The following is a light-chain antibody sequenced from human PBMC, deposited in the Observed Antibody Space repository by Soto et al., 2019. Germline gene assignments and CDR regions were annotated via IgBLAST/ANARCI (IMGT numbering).Light chain of an antibody. V-gene: IGKV1-39*01. J-gene: IGKJ2*01. CDR3: QQSYSAPVT. Sequence: TQSPSSLSASIGDRVTITCRASQSISSYLNWFQQKPGEAPKLLIQAASSLQSGVPSRFSGSGSGTDFTLTINSLQPEDFAVYYCQQSYSAPVTFGQGTKVDIK. CDR2: AAS. CDR1: QSISSY.